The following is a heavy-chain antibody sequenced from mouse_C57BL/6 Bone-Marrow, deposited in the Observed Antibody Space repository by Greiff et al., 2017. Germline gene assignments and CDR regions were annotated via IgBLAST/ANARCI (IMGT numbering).Heavy chain of an antibody. J-gene: IGHJ2*01. CDR1: GYTFTSYW. CDR3: TRSRRRYYFDY. D-gene: IGHD1-2*01. Sequence: QVQLQQPGAELVKPGASVKLSCKASGYTFTSYWMHWVKQRPGRGLEWIGRIDPYSGGTKYNEKFKSKATLTVDKSSSTAYMQLSSLTSEDSAVYYYTRSRRRYYFDYWGQGTTLTVSA. CDR2: IDPYSGGT. V-gene: IGHV1-72*01.